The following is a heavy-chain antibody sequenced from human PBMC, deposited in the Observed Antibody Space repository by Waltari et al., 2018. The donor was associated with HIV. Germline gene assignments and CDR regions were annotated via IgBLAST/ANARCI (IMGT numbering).Heavy chain of an antibody. D-gene: IGHD4-17*01. CDR3: ARGTYGDL. Sequence: QVQLLQSGAEVKNPGASVKVSCKASGYTFVSYSLNWVRQAPGRGLEWLGWINTHSGDANYTHSLHDRVTMTIEASTNTAYMELRSLTYDDTALYYCARGTYGDLWGQGTLVSV. V-gene: IGHV1-18*04. CDR1: GYTFVSYS. J-gene: IGHJ4*02. CDR2: INTHSGDA.